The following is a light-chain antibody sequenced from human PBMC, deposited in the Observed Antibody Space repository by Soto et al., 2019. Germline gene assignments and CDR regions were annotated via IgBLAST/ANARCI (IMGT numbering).Light chain of an antibody. CDR1: QSVSSY. V-gene: IGKV3-11*01. CDR2: DAS. J-gene: IGKJ5*01. Sequence: EIVFTQSPATLSFSPGEKTTLSCRASQSVSSYLAWYQQKPGQAPRLLIYDASNRATGIPARFSGSGSGTDFTLTISSLEPEDFAVYYCQQRSNFGQGTRLEIK. CDR3: QQRSN.